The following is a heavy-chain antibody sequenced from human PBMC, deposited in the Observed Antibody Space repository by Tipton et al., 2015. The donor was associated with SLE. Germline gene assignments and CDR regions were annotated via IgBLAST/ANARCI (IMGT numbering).Heavy chain of an antibody. J-gene: IGHJ3*01. CDR3: AREYQGRFYVNGAFDV. D-gene: IGHD1-26*01. CDR1: GFTFGNNW. V-gene: IGHV3-7*01. Sequence: SLRLSCAASGFTFGNNWMTWVRQAPGKGLEWVATIREDGNAEYYLDSVRGRFTISRDTAKNSLYLQMNNLRVEETAAYYCAREYQGRFYVNGAFDVWGQGTMVTVSS. CDR2: IREDGNAE.